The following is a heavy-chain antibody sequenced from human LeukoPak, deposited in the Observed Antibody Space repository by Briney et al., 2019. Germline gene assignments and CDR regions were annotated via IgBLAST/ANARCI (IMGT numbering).Heavy chain of an antibody. J-gene: IGHJ4*02. D-gene: IGHD3-3*01. CDR3: ARASYYDFWSGYYYFDY. Sequence: GASVKVSCKASGYTFTSYGISWVRQAPGQGLEWMGWISAYNGNTSYAQKLQGRVTMTTDTSTSTAYMELRSLRSDDTAVYYCARASYYDFWSGYYYFDYWGQGTLVTVSS. V-gene: IGHV1-18*01. CDR1: GYTFTSYG. CDR2: ISAYNGNT.